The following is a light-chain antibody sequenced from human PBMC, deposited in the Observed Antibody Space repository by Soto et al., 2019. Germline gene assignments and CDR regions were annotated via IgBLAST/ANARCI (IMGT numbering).Light chain of an antibody. Sequence: EIVLTQSPGTLSLSPGERATLSCRASQSVSSSYLAWYQQKPGQAPRLLIYGASSRATGIPVRFSGSGSGKDFTLTISRLEPEDFAVYYCQQYGSSPPWTFGQGPKVEIK. J-gene: IGKJ1*01. CDR1: QSVSSSY. V-gene: IGKV3-20*01. CDR2: GAS. CDR3: QQYGSSPPWT.